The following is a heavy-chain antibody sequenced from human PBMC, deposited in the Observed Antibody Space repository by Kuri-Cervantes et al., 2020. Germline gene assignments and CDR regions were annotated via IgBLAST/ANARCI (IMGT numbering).Heavy chain of an antibody. CDR2: IYYSGST. CDR1: GGSISSSSYY. D-gene: IGHD2-15*01. J-gene: IGHJ4*02. V-gene: IGHV4-39*01. CDR3: ARLPANVALTTPRGFFDY. Sequence: GSLRLSCTVSGGSISSSSYYWGWIRQPPGKGLEWIGSIYYSGSTYYNPSLKSRVTISVDTSKNQFSLKLSSVTAADTAVYYCARLPANVALTTPRGFFDYWGQGTLVTVSS.